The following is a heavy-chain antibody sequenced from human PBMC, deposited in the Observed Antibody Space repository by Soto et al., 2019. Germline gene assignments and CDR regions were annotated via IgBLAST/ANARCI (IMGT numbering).Heavy chain of an antibody. D-gene: IGHD6-19*01. CDR3: ARAIPVPGNIYARVGRPYLDY. CDR1: GYTFTNYG. V-gene: IGHV1-18*01. Sequence: ASVKVSCKASGYTFTNYGVSWVRQAPGQGLEWMGWISGYNGNTDYAQRFQGRVTMITDTSTNAAYMELRNLRSDDTAVYYCARAIPVPGNIYARVGRPYLDYWRQGSLVTVGS. J-gene: IGHJ4*02. CDR2: ISGYNGNT.